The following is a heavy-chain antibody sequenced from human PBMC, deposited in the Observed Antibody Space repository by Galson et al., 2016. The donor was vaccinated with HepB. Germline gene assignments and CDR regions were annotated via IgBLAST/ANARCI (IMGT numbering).Heavy chain of an antibody. CDR2: IRGSSSTI. J-gene: IGHJ5*01. V-gene: IGHV3-48*02. Sequence: SLRLSCAASGFTFSSYSMNWVRQAPGKGLEWVSYIRGSSSTIYYADSVKGRFTISRDNAKNSLYLQMNSLREDDTGWNYCARASVDGTWWFDSWGQGNLVTGSS. CDR3: ARASVDGTWWFDS. D-gene: IGHD6-19*01. CDR1: GFTFSSYS.